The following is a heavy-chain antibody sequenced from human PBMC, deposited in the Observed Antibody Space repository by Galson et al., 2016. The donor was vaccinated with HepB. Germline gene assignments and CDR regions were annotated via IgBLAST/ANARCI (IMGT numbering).Heavy chain of an antibody. CDR2: ISASGVTT. CDR3: AKGLHYDGSGDAFDI. J-gene: IGHJ3*02. CDR1: GLTFSGYG. D-gene: IGHD3-22*01. Sequence: SLRLSCAASGLTFSGYGMNWVRQAPGKGLEWVSFISASGVTTHYADSVKGRFTISRDNSKNTLYLQMNDLRAGDTAVYYCAKGLHYDGSGDAFDIWGQGTVVTVSS. V-gene: IGHV3-23*01.